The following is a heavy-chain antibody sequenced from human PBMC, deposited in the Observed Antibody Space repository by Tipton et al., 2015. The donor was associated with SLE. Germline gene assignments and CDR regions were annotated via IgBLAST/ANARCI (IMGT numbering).Heavy chain of an antibody. J-gene: IGHJ6*02. CDR3: ARGGIAVAGQYYYGMDV. CDR1: GFTFSDYY. D-gene: IGHD6-19*01. Sequence: SLRLSCAASGFTFSDYYMSWIRQAPGKGLEWVSYISSSSSYTNYADSVKGRFTISRDNAKNSLYLQMNSLRAEDTAVYYCARGGIAVAGQYYYGMDVWGQGTTVTVSS. CDR2: ISSSSSYT. V-gene: IGHV3-11*05.